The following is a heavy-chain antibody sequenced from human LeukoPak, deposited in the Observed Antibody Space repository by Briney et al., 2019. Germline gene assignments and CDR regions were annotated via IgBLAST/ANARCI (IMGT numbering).Heavy chain of an antibody. Sequence: PGGSLRLSCAASGFTFSGSAMHWVRQASGKGLEWVAVISYDGSNKFYADSVKGRITISRDNSKNTLYLQMNSLRVEDTAIYYCARGREWELMTSPMDVWGKGTTVTVSS. J-gene: IGHJ6*04. V-gene: IGHV3-30-3*01. CDR2: ISYDGSNK. CDR1: GFTFSGSA. CDR3: ARGREWELMTSPMDV. D-gene: IGHD1-26*01.